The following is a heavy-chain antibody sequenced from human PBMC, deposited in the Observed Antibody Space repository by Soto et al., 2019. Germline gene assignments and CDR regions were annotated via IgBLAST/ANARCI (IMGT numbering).Heavy chain of an antibody. Sequence: GGSLRLSCAASGFTFSSNYMSWVRQAPGKGLEWVSVIYSGGSTYYADSVKGRFTISRDNSKNTLYLQMNSLRAEDTAVYYCARLDRILLVVPADMGTDAFDIWGQGTMVTVSS. V-gene: IGHV3-66*04. CDR3: ARLDRILLVVPADMGTDAFDI. CDR2: IYSGGST. CDR1: GFTFSSNY. D-gene: IGHD2-2*01. J-gene: IGHJ3*02.